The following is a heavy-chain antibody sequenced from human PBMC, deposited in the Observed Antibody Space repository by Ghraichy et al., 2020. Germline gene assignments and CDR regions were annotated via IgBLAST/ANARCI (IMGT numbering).Heavy chain of an antibody. V-gene: IGHV3-23*01. CDR1: GFTFSSYA. CDR3: ANDPDFTYYYGDLFDY. D-gene: IGHD3-10*01. Sequence: GGSPRLSCTASGFTFSSYAMNWVRQAPGKGLEWVSAISGSGDTTYYADSVKGRFFMSRDNSQNTLHLQMNSLRAEDTTIYYCANDPDFTYYYGDLFDYWGQGALVTVSA. CDR2: ISGSGDTT. J-gene: IGHJ4*02.